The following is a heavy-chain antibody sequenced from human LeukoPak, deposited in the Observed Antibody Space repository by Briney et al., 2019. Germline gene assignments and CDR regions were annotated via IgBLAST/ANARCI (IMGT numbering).Heavy chain of an antibody. CDR3: ARQVDSTMALPDY. D-gene: IGHD3-10*01. CDR2: ISAYNRNT. V-gene: IGHV1-18*01. CDR1: GYTFTSYG. J-gene: IGHJ4*02. Sequence: ASVKVSCKASGYTFTSYGVTWVRQAPGQGLEWMGWISAYNRNTNYAQKLQGRVTMTTDTSTSTAYMELRSLRSDDTAVYYCARQVDSTMALPDYWGQGSLVTVSS.